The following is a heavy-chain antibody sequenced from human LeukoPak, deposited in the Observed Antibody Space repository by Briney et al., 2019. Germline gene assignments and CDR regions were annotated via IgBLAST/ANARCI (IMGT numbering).Heavy chain of an antibody. J-gene: IGHJ4*02. D-gene: IGHD2-21*02. CDR2: ISYDGSNK. CDR1: GFTFSSYA. V-gene: IGHV3-30-3*01. Sequence: GRSLRLSCAASGFTFSSYAMHWVRQAPGKGLEWVAVISYDGSNKYYADSAKGRFTISRDNSKNTLYLQMNSLRGEDTAVYFCARDLYCGGDCYYFDYWGQGTLVTVSS. CDR3: ARDLYCGGDCYYFDY.